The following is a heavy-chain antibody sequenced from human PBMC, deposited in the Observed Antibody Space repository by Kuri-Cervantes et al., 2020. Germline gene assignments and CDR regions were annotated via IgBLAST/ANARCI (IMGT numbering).Heavy chain of an antibody. V-gene: IGHV1-46*01. D-gene: IGHD2-15*01. Sequence: ASVKVSCKASGYTFTYRYLHWMRQAPGQGLEWVGAMYPRGGGTRFAQNFQGRVSMNRDTSTSTVYMELNSLRSEDTAVYYCARESTQHCSGGSCHSFDSWGQGTLVTVSS. CDR3: ARESTQHCSGGSCHSFDS. CDR2: MYPRGGGT. J-gene: IGHJ4*02. CDR1: GYTFTYRY.